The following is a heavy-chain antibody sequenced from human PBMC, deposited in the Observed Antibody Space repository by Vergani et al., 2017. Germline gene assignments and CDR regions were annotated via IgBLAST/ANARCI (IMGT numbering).Heavy chain of an antibody. V-gene: IGHV1-8*03. J-gene: IGHJ4*03. CDR1: GYTFNSDD. Sequence: QVQLVQSGAEVKKPGASVKVSCKASGYTFNSDDINWVRQATGQGLEWMGWRNPSSGNTGYAQNIQGRLTITRDTSVNTAYMELSSLTSEDMGVYYCLKARRPCTYDHCPRYCYGLWGQGTLVTVSS. CDR3: LKARRPCTYDHCPRYCYGL. D-gene: IGHD2-8*01. CDR2: RNPSSGNT.